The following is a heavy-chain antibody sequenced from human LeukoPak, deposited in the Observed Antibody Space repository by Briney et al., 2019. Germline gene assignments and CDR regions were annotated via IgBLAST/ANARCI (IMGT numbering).Heavy chain of an antibody. V-gene: IGHV4-39*01. CDR3: ARHYYDSSGPSLDLDY. Sequence: PSETLSLTCTVSGVSISSSSYYWGWIRQPPGKGLEWIGSIYYSGSTYYNPSLKSRVTISVDTSKNQFSLKLSSVTAADTAVYYCARHYYDSSGPSLDLDYWGQGTLVTVSS. J-gene: IGHJ4*02. CDR2: IYYSGST. CDR1: GVSISSSSYY. D-gene: IGHD3-22*01.